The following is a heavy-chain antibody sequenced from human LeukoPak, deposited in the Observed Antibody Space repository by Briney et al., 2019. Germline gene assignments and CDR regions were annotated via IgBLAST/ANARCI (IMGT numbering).Heavy chain of an antibody. CDR2: ISSSGTTI. Sequence: GGSLRLSCATSGFSFSSYAMSWVRQAPGKGLEWVSYISSSGTTIYYADSVKGRFTISRDNAKNSLYLQMNSLRAEDTAVYYCARGRITMVRGVIFHFDYWGQGTLVTVSS. D-gene: IGHD3-10*01. J-gene: IGHJ4*02. CDR3: ARGRITMVRGVIFHFDY. V-gene: IGHV3-48*01. CDR1: GFSFSSYA.